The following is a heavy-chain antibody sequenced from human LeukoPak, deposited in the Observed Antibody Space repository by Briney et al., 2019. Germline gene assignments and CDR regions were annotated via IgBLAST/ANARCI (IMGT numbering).Heavy chain of an antibody. CDR2: IWYDGSNK. Sequence: GGSLRLSCAASGFTFSSYGMHWVRQAPGKGLEWVAVIWYDGSNKYYADSVKGRFTISRDNSKNTLYLQMNSLRAEDTAVYYCARDGPYYHIYYYMDVWGKGTTVTVSS. D-gene: IGHD3-9*01. V-gene: IGHV3-33*01. J-gene: IGHJ6*03. CDR1: GFTFSSYG. CDR3: ARDGPYYHIYYYMDV.